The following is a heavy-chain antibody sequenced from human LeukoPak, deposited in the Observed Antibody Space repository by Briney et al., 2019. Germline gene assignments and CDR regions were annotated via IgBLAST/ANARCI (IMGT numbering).Heavy chain of an antibody. CDR1: GFTFSNHW. V-gene: IGHV3-7*01. J-gene: IGHJ4*02. CDR3: ARAPYFESSGPL. CDR2: IRQDGAER. D-gene: IGHD3-22*01. Sequence: GGSLRLSCAASGFTFSNHWMSWVRQAPGKGLEWVANIRQDGAERYYVDSVKGRFTISRDNAKNSVYLEMNSLRVEDTAVYFCARAPYFESSGPLWGQGTLVTVSS.